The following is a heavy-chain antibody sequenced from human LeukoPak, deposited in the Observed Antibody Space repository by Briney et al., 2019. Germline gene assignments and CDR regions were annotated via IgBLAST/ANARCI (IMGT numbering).Heavy chain of an antibody. CDR3: ARDYPSYGPGFDY. V-gene: IGHV3-48*01. CDR2: ISSSSSTI. Sequence: GGSLRLSCAASGFTFSSYSMNWVRQAPGKGLEWVSYISSSSSTIYYADSVKGRFTISRDNAQNSLYLQMNSLRAEDTAVYYCARDYPSYGPGFDYWGQGTLVTVSS. D-gene: IGHD5-18*01. J-gene: IGHJ4*02. CDR1: GFTFSSYS.